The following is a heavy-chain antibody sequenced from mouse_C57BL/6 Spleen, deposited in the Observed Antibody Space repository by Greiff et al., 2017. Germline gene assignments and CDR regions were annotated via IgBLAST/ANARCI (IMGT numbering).Heavy chain of an antibody. CDR2: IDPSDSET. CDR1: GYTFTSYW. J-gene: IGHJ2*01. Sequence: QVQLQQPGAELVRPGSSVKLSCKASGYTFTSYWMHWVKQRPIQGLEWIGNIDPSDSETHYNQKFKDKATLTVDKSSSTAYMRLSSLTSEDSAVYDCARGGGYYAYYFDYWGQGTTRTVSS. D-gene: IGHD2-3*01. V-gene: IGHV1-52*01. CDR3: ARGGGYYAYYFDY.